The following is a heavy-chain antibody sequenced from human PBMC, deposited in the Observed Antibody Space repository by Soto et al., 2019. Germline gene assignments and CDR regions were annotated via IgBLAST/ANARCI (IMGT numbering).Heavy chain of an antibody. V-gene: IGHV4-31*03. Sequence: SETLSLTCTVSGGSISSGGYYWSWIRQHPGKGLEWIGYIYYSGSTYYNPSLKSRVTISVDTSKNQFSLKLSSVTAADTAVYYCARSRGYYEFYHLWGQGTSVTVSS. J-gene: IGHJ6*02. D-gene: IGHD3-3*01. CDR2: IYYSGST. CDR3: ARSRGYYEFYHL. CDR1: GGSISSGGYY.